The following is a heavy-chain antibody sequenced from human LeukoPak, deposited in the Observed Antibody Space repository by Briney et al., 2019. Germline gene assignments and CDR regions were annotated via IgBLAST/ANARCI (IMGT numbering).Heavy chain of an antibody. J-gene: IGHJ4*02. CDR1: GFTFSDYV. Sequence: GGSLRLSCAASGFTFSDYVMSWVRQAPGKGVEWVSAITGSGANTYYADSVKGRFTISRDNSKNTLYLQMNSLRAEDTAVYYCAREDCSGGSCTFDYWGQGTLVTVSS. CDR2: ITGSGANT. V-gene: IGHV3-23*01. D-gene: IGHD2-15*01. CDR3: AREDCSGGSCTFDY.